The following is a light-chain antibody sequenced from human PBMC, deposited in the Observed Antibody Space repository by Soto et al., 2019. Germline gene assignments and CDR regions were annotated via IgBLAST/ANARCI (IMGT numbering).Light chain of an antibody. CDR3: AAWDDSLSGVV. J-gene: IGLJ2*01. CDR2: RNN. V-gene: IGLV1-47*01. CDR1: SSNIGRSY. Sequence: QSVLTQPTSASGTPGQRVTISCSGSSSNIGRSYVFWYKQLPGTAPRLLIYRNNQRPSGVPDRFAGSKSGTGASLAISGLRSDDEAVYYCAAWDDSLSGVVVGGGTKLTVL.